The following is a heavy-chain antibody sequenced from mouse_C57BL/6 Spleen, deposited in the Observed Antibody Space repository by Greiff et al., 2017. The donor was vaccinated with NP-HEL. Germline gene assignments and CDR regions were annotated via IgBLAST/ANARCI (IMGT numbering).Heavy chain of an antibody. V-gene: IGHV1-9*01. CDR1: GYTFTGYW. D-gene: IGHD1-1*01. CDR3: ARGYYGSSFLYFDV. J-gene: IGHJ1*03. CDR2: ILPGSGSP. Sequence: QVQLQQSGAELMKPGASVKLSYKATGYTFTGYWIEWVKQRPGHGLEWIGEILPGSGSPNYNEKLKGKATFTADTYSNTAYMQLSSLTTEDSAIYYCARGYYGSSFLYFDVWGTGTTVTVSS.